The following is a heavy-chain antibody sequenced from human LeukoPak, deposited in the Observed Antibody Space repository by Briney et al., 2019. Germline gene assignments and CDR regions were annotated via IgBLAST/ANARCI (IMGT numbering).Heavy chain of an antibody. CDR3: ARARGRMVRGVIATYYFDY. CDR2: IYYSGST. J-gene: IGHJ4*02. CDR1: GGSISSYY. Sequence: SETLSLTCTVSGGSISSYYWSWIRQPPGKGLEWIGYIYYSGSTNYNPSLKSRVTITVDTSKNQFSLKLSSVTAADTAVYYCARARGRMVRGVIATYYFDYWGQGTLVTVSS. D-gene: IGHD3-10*01. V-gene: IGHV4-59*01.